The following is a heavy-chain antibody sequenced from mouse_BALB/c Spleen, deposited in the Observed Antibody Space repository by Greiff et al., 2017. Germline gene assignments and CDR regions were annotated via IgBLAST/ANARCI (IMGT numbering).Heavy chain of an antibody. J-gene: IGHJ4*01. CDR2: IRNNANGYTT. CDR1: GFTFTDYY. CDR3: ARDSGRGDAMDY. V-gene: IGHV7-3*02. D-gene: IGHD1-1*01. Sequence: EVKLEESGGGLVQPGGSLRLSCATSGFTFTDYYMSWVRQPPGKALEWLGFIRNNANGYTTEYSASVKGRFTISRDNSQSILYLQMNTLRAEDSATYYSARDSGRGDAMDYWGQGTSVTVSS.